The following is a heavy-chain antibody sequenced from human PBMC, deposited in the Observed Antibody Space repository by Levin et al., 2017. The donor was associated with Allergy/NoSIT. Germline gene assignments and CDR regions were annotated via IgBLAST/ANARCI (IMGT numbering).Heavy chain of an antibody. CDR1: GFSLSTSGMC. V-gene: IGHV2-70*11. CDR3: ARIQGPNDAFDI. CDR2: IDWDDDK. Sequence: QTLSLTCTFSGFSLSTSGMCVSWIRQPPGKALEWLARIDWDDDKYYSTSLKTRLTISKDTSKNQVVLTMTNMDPVDTATYYCARIQGPNDAFDIWGQGTMVTVSS. J-gene: IGHJ3*02.